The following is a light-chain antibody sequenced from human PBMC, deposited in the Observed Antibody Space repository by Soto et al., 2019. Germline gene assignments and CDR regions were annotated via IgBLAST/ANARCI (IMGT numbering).Light chain of an antibody. V-gene: IGKV3-11*01. CDR1: QSVSSY. J-gene: IGKJ3*01. CDR3: QQRSNWPPRFT. CDR2: DAS. Sequence: EIVLTQSPATLSLSPGERATLSCRASQSVSSYLAWYQQKPGQAPRLLIYDASNRATGIPARFSGSGSGTDFTRTISSREPEDFAVYYCQQRSNWPPRFTFGPGTKVDIK.